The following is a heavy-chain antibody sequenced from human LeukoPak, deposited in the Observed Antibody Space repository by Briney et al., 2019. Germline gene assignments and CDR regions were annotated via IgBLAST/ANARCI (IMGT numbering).Heavy chain of an antibody. CDR3: AREDWGPDY. CDR1: GFTFTGYW. J-gene: IGHJ4*02. CDR2: IKQDGGQK. V-gene: IGHV3-7*01. Sequence: GGSLRLSCAASGFTFTGYWMVWVRQAPGKGLEWVANIKQDGGQKHYVDSVKGRFTISRDNAKKSLYLQMSNLRAEDTGVYYCAREDWGPDYWGQGTLVTVSS. D-gene: IGHD7-27*01.